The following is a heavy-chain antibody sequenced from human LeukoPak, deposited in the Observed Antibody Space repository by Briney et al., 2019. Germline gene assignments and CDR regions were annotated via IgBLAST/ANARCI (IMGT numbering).Heavy chain of an antibody. CDR2: IRYDGSNK. J-gene: IGHJ4*02. D-gene: IGHD6-13*01. V-gene: IGHV3-30*02. Sequence: PGGSLRLSCAASGFTFSSYGMHWVRQAPGKGLEWVAFIRYDGSNKYYADSVKGRFTISRDNSKNTLYLQVNSLRAEDTAVYYCAKTYSSSRRRYYFDYWGEGTLVTVSS. CDR1: GFTFSSYG. CDR3: AKTYSSSRRRYYFDY.